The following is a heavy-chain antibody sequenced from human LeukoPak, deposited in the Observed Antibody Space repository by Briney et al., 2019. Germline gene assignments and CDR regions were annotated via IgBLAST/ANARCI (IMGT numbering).Heavy chain of an antibody. CDR1: GGAISGRRDY. V-gene: IGHV4-39*01. Sequence: SETLSLTCTVSGGAISGRRDYWGWIRQPPGKGLEWIASIYYSGSTHYNPSLKSRVTISVDTSRNQFTLELRTATAADSAIYYCARNVSRGEPGGAFDIWGQGTMVTVSS. CDR3: ARNVSRGEPGGAFDI. D-gene: IGHD3-16*01. J-gene: IGHJ3*02. CDR2: IYYSGST.